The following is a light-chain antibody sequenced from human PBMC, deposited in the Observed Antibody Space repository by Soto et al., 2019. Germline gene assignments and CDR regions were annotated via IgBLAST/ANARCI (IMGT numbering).Light chain of an antibody. Sequence: CVLARTPSASGSPGQKVSISCTGDSRDVGGYNYVSWYQQHAGNAPKLMLYEVSKRPSGVPDRCSGSKSGNTASLTVSGLQAEDEADYYCSSYAGSNNFYVFGTGTKVTVL. J-gene: IGLJ1*01. CDR3: SSYAGSNNFYV. CDR1: SRDVGGYNY. V-gene: IGLV2-8*01. CDR2: EVS.